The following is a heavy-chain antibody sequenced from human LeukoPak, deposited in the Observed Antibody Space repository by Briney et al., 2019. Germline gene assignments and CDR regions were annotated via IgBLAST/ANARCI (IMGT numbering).Heavy chain of an antibody. CDR1: GFTFSGYW. J-gene: IGHJ4*02. CDR2: KKQDGSEK. CDR3: ARGSGNYYY. Sequence: GGSLRLSCAASGFTFSGYWMSWVRQAPGKGLGWVANKKQDGSEKYYVDSVKGRFTISRDNAKNSMYLQMNRLRAEDTAVYYCARGSGNYYYWGQGTLVTVSS. D-gene: IGHD3-22*01. V-gene: IGHV3-7*04.